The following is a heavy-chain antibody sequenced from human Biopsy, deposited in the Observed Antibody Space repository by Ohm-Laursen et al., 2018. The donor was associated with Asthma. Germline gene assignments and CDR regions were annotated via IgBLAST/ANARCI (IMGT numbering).Heavy chain of an antibody. Sequence: VKVSCKASGGSFSNYAISWVRQAPRQGLEWMGGLIPVLGTADYAQMFEGRVTITADESTSTAYMELSSLRSEDTAVYYCARGYSGSDRIVYYYSGMEVWGPGTTVTVSS. CDR3: ARGYSGSDRIVYYYSGMEV. CDR1: GGSFSNYA. V-gene: IGHV1-69*01. CDR2: LIPVLGTA. J-gene: IGHJ6*02. D-gene: IGHD5-12*01.